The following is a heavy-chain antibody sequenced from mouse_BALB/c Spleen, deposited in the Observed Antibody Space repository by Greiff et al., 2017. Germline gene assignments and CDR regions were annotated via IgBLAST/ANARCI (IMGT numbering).Heavy chain of an antibody. J-gene: IGHJ3*01. CDR3: ARQLGPSWFAY. D-gene: IGHD3-1*01. V-gene: IGHV3-2*02. CDR2: ISYSGST. CDR1: GYSITSDYA. Sequence: EVQLVESGPGLVKPSQSLSLTCTVTGYSITSDYAWNWIRQFPGNKLEWMGYISYSGSTSYNPSLKSRISITRDTSKNQFFLQLNSVTTEDTATYYCARQLGPSWFAYWGQGTLVTVSA.